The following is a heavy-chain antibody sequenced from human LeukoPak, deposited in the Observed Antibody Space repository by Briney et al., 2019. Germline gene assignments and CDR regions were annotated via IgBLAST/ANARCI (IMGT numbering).Heavy chain of an antibody. Sequence: GGSLTLSCAASGFTFSSYAMNWVRQAPGRGLEWVSGFSGSGGTTYYADSVKGRFTISRDNSTNTLYLQMNSLRAEDTAVYYCANGNRCTSPNCLGYYYFYMDVWGKGTTVTVSS. V-gene: IGHV3-23*01. CDR2: FSGSGGTT. CDR1: GFTFSSYA. J-gene: IGHJ6*03. CDR3: ANGNRCTSPNCLGYYYFYMDV. D-gene: IGHD2-8*01.